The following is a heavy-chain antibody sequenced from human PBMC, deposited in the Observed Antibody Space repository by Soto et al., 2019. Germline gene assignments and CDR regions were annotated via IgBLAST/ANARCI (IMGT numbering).Heavy chain of an antibody. V-gene: IGHV3-23*01. CDR1: GFTFSSYA. J-gene: IGHJ5*02. CDR2: ISGSGIST. Sequence: LRLSCAASGFTFSSYAMSWVRQTPGKGLEWVSAISGSGISTYYADSVKGRFTISRDNSKNTLNLQMNSLRTEDTATYYCAKDCWFDPWGQGTLVTVSS. CDR3: AKDCWFDP.